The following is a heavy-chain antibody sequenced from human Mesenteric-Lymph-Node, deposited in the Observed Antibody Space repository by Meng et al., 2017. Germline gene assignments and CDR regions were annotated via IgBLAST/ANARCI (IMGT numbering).Heavy chain of an antibody. J-gene: IGHJ5*02. V-gene: IGHV1-2*02. D-gene: IGHD2-21*02. CDR3: ASRADCGDDCSFYEP. CDR2: INPNSGGT. CDR1: GYTFTGYY. Sequence: ASVKVSCKASGYTFTGYYMHWVRQAPGQGLEWMGWINPNSGGTNYAQKFQGRVTMTRDTSISTAYMELSRLRSDDTAVYYCASRADCGDDCSFYEPWGQGTLVTVSS.